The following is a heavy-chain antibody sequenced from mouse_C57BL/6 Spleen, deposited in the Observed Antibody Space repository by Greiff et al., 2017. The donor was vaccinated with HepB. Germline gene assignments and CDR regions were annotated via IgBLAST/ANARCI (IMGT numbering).Heavy chain of an antibody. Sequence: EVQLQQSGPELVKPGASVKISCKASGYTFTDYYMNWVKQSHGKSLEWIGDINPNNGGTSYNQKFKGKATLTVDTYSSTAYMELRSLTTEDSSVYYCASYGSGSSLYAMDYWGQGTSVTVSS. D-gene: IGHD1-1*01. CDR2: INPNNGGT. V-gene: IGHV1-26*01. CDR1: GYTFTDYY. CDR3: ASYGSGSSLYAMDY. J-gene: IGHJ4*01.